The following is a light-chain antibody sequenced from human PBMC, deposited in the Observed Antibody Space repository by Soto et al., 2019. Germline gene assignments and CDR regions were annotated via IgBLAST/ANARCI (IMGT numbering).Light chain of an antibody. CDR2: GAS. Sequence: EIVLTQSPGTLSLSPGERATLSCRASQSVSSSYLAWYQQKPGQAPRLLIYGASSRATLIPDRFSGSGSGTDFTLTISRLEPEDFAVYYSQQYGSSPRTFGQGTKLEIK. CDR3: QQYGSSPRT. V-gene: IGKV3-20*01. CDR1: QSVSSSY. J-gene: IGKJ2*01.